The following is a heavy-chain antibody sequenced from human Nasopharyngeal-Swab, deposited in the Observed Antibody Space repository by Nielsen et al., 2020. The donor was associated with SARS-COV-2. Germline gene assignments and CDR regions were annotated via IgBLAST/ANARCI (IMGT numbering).Heavy chain of an antibody. Sequence: GESLKISCAASGFTFSSYAMSWVRQAPGKGLEWVSAISGSGGSTYYADSAKGRFTISRDNSKNTLYLQMNSLRAEDTAVYYCAKAPAAYYDILIGYYYYGMDVWGQGTTVTVSS. D-gene: IGHD3-9*01. CDR2: ISGSGGST. V-gene: IGHV3-23*01. J-gene: IGHJ6*02. CDR1: GFTFSSYA. CDR3: AKAPAAYYDILIGYYYYGMDV.